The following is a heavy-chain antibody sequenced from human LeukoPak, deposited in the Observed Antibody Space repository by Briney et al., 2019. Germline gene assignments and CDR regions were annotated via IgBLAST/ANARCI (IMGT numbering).Heavy chain of an antibody. D-gene: IGHD3-16*02. CDR2: INPNTGNP. CDR1: GYTFTNYA. CDR3: ARACQPLGGLSFPDY. Sequence: ASVKVSRKASGYTFTNYAINWVRQAPGQGLEWMGWINPNTGNPTYAQAFTGRFVFSLDTSVSTAYLQISSLKAEDTAVYYCARACQPLGGLSFPDYWGQGTLVTVSS. V-gene: IGHV7-4-1*02. J-gene: IGHJ4*02.